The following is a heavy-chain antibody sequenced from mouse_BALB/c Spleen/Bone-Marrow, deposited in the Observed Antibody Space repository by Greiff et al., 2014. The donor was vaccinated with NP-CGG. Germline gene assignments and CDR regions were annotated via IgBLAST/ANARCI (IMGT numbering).Heavy chain of an antibody. Sequence: VQLQESGAELVRPGTSVKVSCKASGYAFTNYLMEWIKQRPGQGLEWIGVINPGSGGANYNENFKGKATLTADKSSSTAYMQLNSLTSDDSAVYFCAREMALRRGFAYWGQGTLVTVSA. V-gene: IGHV1-54*01. CDR1: GYAFTNYL. CDR3: AREMALRRGFAY. J-gene: IGHJ3*01. CDR2: INPGSGGA. D-gene: IGHD2-12*01.